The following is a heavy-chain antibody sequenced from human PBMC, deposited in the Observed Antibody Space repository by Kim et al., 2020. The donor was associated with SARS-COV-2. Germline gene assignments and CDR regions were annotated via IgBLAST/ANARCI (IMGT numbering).Heavy chain of an antibody. Sequence: RYSPSFQGQFTSSADKSISTAYLQWSSLKASDTAMYYCALLVDDPLYFDYWGQGTLVTVSS. CDR3: ALLVDDPLYFDY. V-gene: IGHV5-51*01. J-gene: IGHJ4*02. D-gene: IGHD6-13*01.